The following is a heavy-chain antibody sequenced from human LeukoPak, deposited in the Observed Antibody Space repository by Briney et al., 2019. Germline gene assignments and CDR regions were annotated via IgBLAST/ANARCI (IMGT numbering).Heavy chain of an antibody. D-gene: IGHD5-24*01. CDR2: IKEDGSEK. CDR3: ARMQMDTGYRPFDI. CDR1: GFTFPTFW. J-gene: IGHJ3*02. V-gene: IGHV3-7*01. Sequence: GGSLRLSCAASGFTFPTFWMAWVRQAPGKGLEWVAKIKEDGSEKDYVDSVKGRFTIYRDNAKNSLHLQMNYLRAEDTAVYYRARMQMDTGYRPFDIWGQGTMVAVSS.